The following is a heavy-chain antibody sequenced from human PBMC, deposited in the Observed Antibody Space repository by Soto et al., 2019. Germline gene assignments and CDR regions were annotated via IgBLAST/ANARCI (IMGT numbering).Heavy chain of an antibody. J-gene: IGHJ4*02. Sequence: VGSLRLSCVASGLSLSDYYMSWIRQAPGRGLEWVSYISDSGSYATYADSVKGRFTISRDNAKNTLYLQMNSLRSEDTAVYYCATFHSGSGNGFWGQGTLVTVSS. V-gene: IGHV3-11*06. CDR3: ATFHSGSGNGF. CDR1: GLSLSDYY. CDR2: ISDSGSYA. D-gene: IGHD3-10*01.